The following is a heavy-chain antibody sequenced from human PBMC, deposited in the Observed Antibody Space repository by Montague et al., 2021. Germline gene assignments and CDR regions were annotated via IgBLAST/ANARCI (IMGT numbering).Heavy chain of an antibody. CDR1: GDSVSMNSPA. Sequence: CAISGDSVSMNSPARNWIRQSPSTGLGWLGRTDYRSKWYNDYAVSVKSRITINPDTSKNQISLQLNSVTPEDTAVYYCARTSASSDYWGQGTLVTVSS. V-gene: IGHV6-1*01. J-gene: IGHJ4*02. CDR3: ARTSASSDY. D-gene: IGHD1-26*01. CDR2: TDYRSKWYN.